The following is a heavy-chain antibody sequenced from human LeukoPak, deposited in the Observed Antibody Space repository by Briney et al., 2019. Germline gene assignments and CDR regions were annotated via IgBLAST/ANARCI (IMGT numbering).Heavy chain of an antibody. D-gene: IGHD5-12*01. V-gene: IGHV6-1*01. CDR2: TYYRSQWYT. CDR3: AKYDRAYGWFDP. J-gene: IGHJ5*02. CDR1: GDSVSINSAV. Sequence: SQTLSLTCAISGDSVSINSAVWNWIRQSPSRGLEWLGRTYYRSQWYTDYAVSVKSRITINPDTSKNQFSLHLNSVTPEDTAVYYCAKYDRAYGWFDPWGQGALVTVSS.